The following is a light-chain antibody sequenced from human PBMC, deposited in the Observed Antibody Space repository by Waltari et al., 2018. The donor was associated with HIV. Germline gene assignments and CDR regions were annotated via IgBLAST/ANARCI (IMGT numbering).Light chain of an antibody. CDR3: SSYTSSSTLVV. Sequence: QSALTQPASVSGSPGQSITISCTGTSSDVGGYNYVSWYQQHPGKAPKLMIYDVRNRPSGFSNRFSGSKSGNTASLTISGIQAEDEADYYCSSYTSSSTLVVFGGGTKLTVL. J-gene: IGLJ2*01. V-gene: IGLV2-14*01. CDR2: DVR. CDR1: SSDVGGYNY.